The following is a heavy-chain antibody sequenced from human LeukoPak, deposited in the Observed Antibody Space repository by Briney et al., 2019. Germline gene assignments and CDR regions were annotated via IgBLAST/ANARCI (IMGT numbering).Heavy chain of an antibody. J-gene: IGHJ4*02. Sequence: PGRSLRLSCTASGFTFGDYAMSWVRQAPGKGLEGVGFIRSKAYGGTTEYAASVKDRFTISKDDSKSIAYLQMNSLKAEDTAVYYCTREAGATIGYWGQGTLVTVSS. V-gene: IGHV3-49*04. CDR3: TREAGATIGY. D-gene: IGHD1-26*01. CDR2: IRSKAYGGTT. CDR1: GFTFGDYA.